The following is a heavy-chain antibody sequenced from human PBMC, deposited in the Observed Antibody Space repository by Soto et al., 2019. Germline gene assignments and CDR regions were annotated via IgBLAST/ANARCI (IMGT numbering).Heavy chain of an antibody. CDR3: AGGAAYWYFDL. CDR1: GFTFSSYG. Sequence: QVQLVESGGGVVQPGRSLRLSCAASGFTFSSYGMHWVRQAPGKGLEWVAVIWYDGSNKYYADSVKGGFTISRDNSKNTLYLQMNSLRAEDTAVYYCAGGAAYWYFDLWGRGTLVTLSS. V-gene: IGHV3-33*01. D-gene: IGHD2-15*01. J-gene: IGHJ2*01. CDR2: IWYDGSNK.